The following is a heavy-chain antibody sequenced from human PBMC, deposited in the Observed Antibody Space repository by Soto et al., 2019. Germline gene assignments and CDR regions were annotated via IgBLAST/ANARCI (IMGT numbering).Heavy chain of an antibody. D-gene: IGHD3-9*01. CDR1: GYTFTSYD. V-gene: IGHV1-8*01. Sequence: ASVKVSCKASGYTFTSYDINCVRQATGQGLEWMGWMNPNSGNTGYAQKFQGRVTMTRNTSISTAYMELSSLRSEDTAVYYCARTSADIYYYYYMDVWGKGTTVTVSS. J-gene: IGHJ6*03. CDR3: ARTSADIYYYYYMDV. CDR2: MNPNSGNT.